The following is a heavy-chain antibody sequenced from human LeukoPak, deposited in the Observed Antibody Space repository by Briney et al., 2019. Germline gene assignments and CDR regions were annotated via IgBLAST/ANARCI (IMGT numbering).Heavy chain of an antibody. J-gene: IGHJ3*02. CDR2: IYYSGST. V-gene: IGHV4-59*01. CDR1: GGSISSYY. CDR3: AGYGSRSGAFDI. Sequence: SETLSLTCTVSGGSISSYYWSWIRQPPGKGLEWIGYIYYSGSTNYNPSLKSRVTISVDTSKNQFSLKLSSVTAADTAVYYCAGYGSRSGAFDIWGQGTMVTVSS. D-gene: IGHD3-10*01.